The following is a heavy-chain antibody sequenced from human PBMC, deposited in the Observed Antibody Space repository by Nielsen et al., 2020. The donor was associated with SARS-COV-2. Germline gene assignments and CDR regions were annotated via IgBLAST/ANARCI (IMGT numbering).Heavy chain of an antibody. V-gene: IGHV3-21*05. Sequence: WIRQPPGKGLEWVSYISSSSSYIYYADSVKGRFTISRDNAKNSLYLQMNSLRAEDTAVYYCARHEYYYDSSGNDHDAFDIWGQGTMVTVSS. CDR3: ARHEYYYDSSGNDHDAFDI. D-gene: IGHD3-22*01. CDR2: ISSSSSYI. J-gene: IGHJ3*02.